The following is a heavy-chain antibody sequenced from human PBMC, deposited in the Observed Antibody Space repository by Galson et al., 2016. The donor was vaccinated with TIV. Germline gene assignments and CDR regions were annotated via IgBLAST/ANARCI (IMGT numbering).Heavy chain of an antibody. V-gene: IGHV4-61*09. J-gene: IGHJ5*02. D-gene: IGHD3-10*01. CDR2: FYTSGNT. CDR1: GGSINNGGYY. CDR3: ARDRGAGGKGFDP. Sequence: LSLTCTVSGGSINNGGYYWSWIRQPPGKGLEWIGYFYTSGNTNYNPSLKSRVTISVDTSKNQISLQLNSVTAEDTAMYYCARDRGAGGKGFDPWGQGTLVTVSS.